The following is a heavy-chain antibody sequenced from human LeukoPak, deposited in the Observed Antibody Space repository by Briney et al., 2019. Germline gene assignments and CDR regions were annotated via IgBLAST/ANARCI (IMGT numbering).Heavy chain of an antibody. CDR1: GGTFNSYA. D-gene: IGHD6-13*01. Sequence: EASVTVSFTGSGGTFNSYAISWVRQAQGQGREWMGGIIPIFGTANYAQKFQGRVTITTDESTSTAYMELSSLRSEDTAVYYCARADIAAAGFAYYFDYWGQGTLVTVSS. J-gene: IGHJ4*02. CDR3: ARADIAAAGFAYYFDY. CDR2: IIPIFGTA. V-gene: IGHV1-69*05.